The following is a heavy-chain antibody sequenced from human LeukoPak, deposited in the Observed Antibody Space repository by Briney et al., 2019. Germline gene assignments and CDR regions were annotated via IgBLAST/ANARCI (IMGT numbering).Heavy chain of an antibody. Sequence: GGSLRLSCAVSGFTFSTYAMTWVRQAPGKGLEWVSAISGSAGSTYYSDSVKGRFTISRDNSKNTLYLQMNSLRAEDTAVYYCAKDTDHAAVSSHLDYWGQGTLVTVSS. CDR3: AKDTDHAAVSSHLDY. CDR1: GFTFSTYA. J-gene: IGHJ4*02. V-gene: IGHV3-23*01. D-gene: IGHD5/OR15-5a*01. CDR2: ISGSAGST.